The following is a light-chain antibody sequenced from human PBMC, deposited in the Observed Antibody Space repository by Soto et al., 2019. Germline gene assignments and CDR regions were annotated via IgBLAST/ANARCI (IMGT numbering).Light chain of an antibody. Sequence: DIVMTQSPDSLAVSLGERATINCKSSQSVLYSSNNKNYLAWFQQKPGQPPKLLIYWASTRESGVPDRFSGSGSGTDFTLTISSLQAEDVAVYYCQQYYSPPNNFGQGTQLGI. J-gene: IGKJ2*01. CDR1: QSVLYSSNNKNY. CDR3: QQYYSPPNN. CDR2: WAS. V-gene: IGKV4-1*01.